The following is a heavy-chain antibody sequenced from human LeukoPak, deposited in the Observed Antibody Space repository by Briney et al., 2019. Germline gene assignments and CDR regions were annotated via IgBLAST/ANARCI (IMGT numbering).Heavy chain of an antibody. CDR1: GYTFSGYY. CDR2: INPKSGGT. J-gene: IGHJ3*02. Sequence: GASVKVSCKASGYTFSGYYMHWVRQAPGQGLEWMGWINPKSGGTNEAQKFHDRVTMTRDTSIRTAYMEVSRLRSDDTAVYYCARGRVFGRSRGAFDIWGQGTMVTVSS. D-gene: IGHD3-10*01. V-gene: IGHV1-2*02. CDR3: ARGRVFGRSRGAFDI.